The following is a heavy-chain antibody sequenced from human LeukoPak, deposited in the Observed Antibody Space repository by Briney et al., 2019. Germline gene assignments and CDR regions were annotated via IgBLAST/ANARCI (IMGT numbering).Heavy chain of an antibody. CDR1: RFTFRNYA. V-gene: IGHV3-23*01. CDR2: IGGNGGST. Sequence: ETGGSLRLSCAASRFTFRNYAMSWVRQAPGKGLEWVSAIGGNGGSTYYADSVKGRFTISRDNSKNTLYLQMSSLRAEDTAVYFCARGIRGVYVSYWYFDLWGRGTLVTVSS. CDR3: ARGIRGVYVSYWYFDL. D-gene: IGHD2-8*01. J-gene: IGHJ2*01.